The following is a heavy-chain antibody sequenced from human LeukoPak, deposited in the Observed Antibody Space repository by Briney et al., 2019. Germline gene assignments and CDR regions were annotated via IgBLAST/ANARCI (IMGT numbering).Heavy chain of an antibody. J-gene: IGHJ4*02. D-gene: IGHD6-6*01. CDR1: GYSFTTYW. V-gene: IGHV5-51*01. Sequence: HGESLKISCKGSGYSFTTYWIGWVRQMPEKGLERMGIIYPGDSDTRYSPSFQGQVTISADKSISTAYVQWSSLKASDTAMYYCARGAYSSSSFDYWGQGTLVTVSS. CDR2: IYPGDSDT. CDR3: ARGAYSSSSFDY.